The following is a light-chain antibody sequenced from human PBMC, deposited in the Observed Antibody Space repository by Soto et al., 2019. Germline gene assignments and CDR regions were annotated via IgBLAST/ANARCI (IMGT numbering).Light chain of an antibody. CDR1: SGHSTYA. J-gene: IGLJ2*01. CDR3: QTWGTVPDVV. V-gene: IGLV4-69*01. CDR2: LDSDGSH. Sequence: QSVLTQSPSASASLGASVKLTCTLSSGHSTYATAWHQQQPEQGRRYLMKLDSDGSHSKGDGIPDRFSGSSSGAERHLTISSLESEDEADYYCQTWGTVPDVVFGGGTKLTVL.